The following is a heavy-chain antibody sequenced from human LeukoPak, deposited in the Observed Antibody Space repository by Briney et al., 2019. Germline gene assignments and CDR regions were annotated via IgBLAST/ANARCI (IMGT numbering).Heavy chain of an antibody. CDR1: EFTFSSYA. CDR3: AKAAQVAGRPNLGGHFDY. CDR2: ISGSGGST. D-gene: IGHD6-6*01. V-gene: IGHV3-23*01. Sequence: PGGSLRLSCATSEFTFSSYAMSWVRQAPRKGLEWVSTISGSGGSTYYAESVKGRFTISRDSNKNTLYLQMNSLRAEDTAVYYCAKAAQVAGRPNLGGHFDYWGQGTLVTVSS. J-gene: IGHJ4*02.